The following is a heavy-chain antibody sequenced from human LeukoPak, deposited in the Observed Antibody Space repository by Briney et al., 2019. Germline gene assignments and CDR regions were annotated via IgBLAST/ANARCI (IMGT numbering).Heavy chain of an antibody. D-gene: IGHD2-2*01. CDR2: IYYSGST. CDR1: GGSFSDYY. V-gene: IGHV4-30-4*01. Sequence: SETLSLTCAVYGGSFSDYYWSWIRQPPGKGLEWIGYIYYSGSTYYNPSLKSRVTISVDTSKNQFSLKLSSVTAADTAVYYCAREVVVPAATPGGWFDPWGQGTLVTVSS. CDR3: AREVVVPAATPGGWFDP. J-gene: IGHJ5*02.